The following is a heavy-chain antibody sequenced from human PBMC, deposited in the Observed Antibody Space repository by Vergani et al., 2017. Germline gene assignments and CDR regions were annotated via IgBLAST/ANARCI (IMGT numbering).Heavy chain of an antibody. CDR3: TSYADYYYGMDV. J-gene: IGHJ6*02. D-gene: IGHD3-16*01. CDR2: IRSKAYGGTT. V-gene: IGHV3-49*04. CDR1: GFTFGDYA. Sequence: EVQLVESGGGLVQPGRSLRPSCTASGFTFGDYAMSWVRQAPGKGLEWVGFIRSKAYGGTTEYAASVKGRFTISRDDSKSIAYLQMNSLKTEDTAVYYCTSYADYYYGMDVWGQGTTVTVSS.